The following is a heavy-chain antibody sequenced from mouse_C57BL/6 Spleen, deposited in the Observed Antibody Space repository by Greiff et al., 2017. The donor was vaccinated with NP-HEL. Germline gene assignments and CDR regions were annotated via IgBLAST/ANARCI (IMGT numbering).Heavy chain of an antibody. CDR1: GFTFSDYG. CDR2: ISSGSSTI. V-gene: IGHV5-17*01. D-gene: IGHD4-1*01. Sequence: EVQGVESGGGLVKPGGSLKLSCAASGFTFSDYGMHWVRQAPEKGLEWVAYISSGSSTIYYADTVKGRFTISRDKAKNTLFLQMTSLRSEDTAMYYCARGRLGPLCAYWGQGTLVTVSA. J-gene: IGHJ3*01. CDR3: ARGRLGPLCAY.